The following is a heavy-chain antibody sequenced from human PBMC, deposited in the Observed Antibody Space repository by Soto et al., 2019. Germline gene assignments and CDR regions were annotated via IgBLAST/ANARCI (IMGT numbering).Heavy chain of an antibody. V-gene: IGHV1-24*01. J-gene: IGHJ3*02. Sequence: ASVKVSCKVSGYTLTELSMHWVRQAPGKGLEWMGGFDPEDGETIYAQKFQGRVTMTEDTSTDTAYMELSSLRSEDTAVYYCTTSHLLTSIVVNPRNAFDIWGQGKMVTVS. CDR1: GYTLTELS. CDR3: TTSHLLTSIVVNPRNAFDI. CDR2: FDPEDGET. D-gene: IGHD3-22*01.